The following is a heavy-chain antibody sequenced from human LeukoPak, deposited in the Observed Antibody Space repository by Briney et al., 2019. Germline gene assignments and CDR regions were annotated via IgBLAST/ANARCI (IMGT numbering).Heavy chain of an antibody. D-gene: IGHD3-10*01. Sequence: TPSETLSLTCSVSGGSIKSYYWSWIRQPPGKGLEGISHIYYSGSTHYNPSLKSRVTISVDTSQNQFSLKLSSVTAADTAVYYCARHDYSSGSYTDYWGQGTLVTVSS. V-gene: IGHV4-59*08. CDR1: GGSIKSYY. CDR3: ARHDYSSGSYTDY. CDR2: IYYSGST. J-gene: IGHJ4*02.